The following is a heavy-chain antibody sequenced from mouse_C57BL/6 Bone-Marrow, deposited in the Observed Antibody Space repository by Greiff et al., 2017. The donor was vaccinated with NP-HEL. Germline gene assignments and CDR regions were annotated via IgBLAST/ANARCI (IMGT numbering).Heavy chain of an antibody. CDR2: ISDGGSYT. Sequence: EVQLVESGGGLVKPGGSLKLSCAASGFTFSSYAMSWVRQTPEKRLEWVATISDGGSYTYYPDNVKGRFTISRDNAKNNLYLQMSHLKSEDTAMYYCARDQRPYYSNYGFAYWGQGTLVTVSA. J-gene: IGHJ3*01. D-gene: IGHD2-5*01. CDR3: ARDQRPYYSNYGFAY. V-gene: IGHV5-4*01. CDR1: GFTFSSYA.